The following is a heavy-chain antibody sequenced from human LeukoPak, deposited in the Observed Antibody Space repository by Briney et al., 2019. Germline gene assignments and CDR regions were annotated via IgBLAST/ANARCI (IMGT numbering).Heavy chain of an antibody. Sequence: VKVSCKASGGTFSSYAISWVRQAPGQGLEWMGRIIPILGIANYAQKFQGRVTITADKSTSTAYMELSSLRSEGTAVYYCARDRHAYYDSSGYYFFYWGQGTLVTVSS. CDR3: ARDRHAYYDSSGYYFFY. CDR2: IIPILGIA. J-gene: IGHJ4*02. D-gene: IGHD3-22*01. CDR1: GGTFSSYA. V-gene: IGHV1-69*10.